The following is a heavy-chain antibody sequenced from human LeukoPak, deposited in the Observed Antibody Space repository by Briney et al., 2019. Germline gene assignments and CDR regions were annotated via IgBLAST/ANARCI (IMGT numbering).Heavy chain of an antibody. J-gene: IGHJ4*02. V-gene: IGHV3-48*02. D-gene: IGHD3-16*01. CDR2: ISISGGTI. CDR3: ARGTGAYYY. Sequence: GGSLRLSCAASGFTFSSYTMTWVRQAPGKELEWLSCISISGGTIFYADSVKGRFTISRDNAKNSLYLQMNSLRDEDTAVYYCARGTGAYYYWGQGTLVTVSS. CDR1: GFTFSSYT.